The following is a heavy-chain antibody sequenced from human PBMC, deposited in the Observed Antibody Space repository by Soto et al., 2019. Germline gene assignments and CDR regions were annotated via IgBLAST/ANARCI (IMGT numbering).Heavy chain of an antibody. CDR1: GFTFSSYG. CDR2: ISYDGSNK. J-gene: IGHJ6*02. V-gene: IGHV3-30*18. D-gene: IGHD3-22*01. CDR3: AEGSTSYYYDSSGSFSMDV. Sequence: GGSLRLSCAASGFTFSSYGMHRVRQPPGKGREWVAVISYDGSNKYYADSVKRRFTLSRDNAKNTRYPQMNGQRAEDTAVYYSAEGSTSYYYDSSGSFSMDVWGHGTTV.